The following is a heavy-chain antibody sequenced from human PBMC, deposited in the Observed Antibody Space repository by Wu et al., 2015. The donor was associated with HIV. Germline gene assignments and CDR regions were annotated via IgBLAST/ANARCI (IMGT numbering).Heavy chain of an antibody. Sequence: QVQLVQSGAEVKKPGASVKVSCKASGYTFTGYYMHWVRQAPGQGLEWMGWINPNSGGTNYAQKFQGRVTMTRDTSISTAYMELSRLRSDDTAVYYCARDGTLTEFTDLSYYYMDVWAKGPTVDRLL. D-gene: IGHD1-14*01. CDR2: INPNSGGT. CDR3: ARDGTLTEFTDLSYYYMDV. CDR1: GYTFTGYY. V-gene: IGHV1-2*02. J-gene: IGHJ6*03.